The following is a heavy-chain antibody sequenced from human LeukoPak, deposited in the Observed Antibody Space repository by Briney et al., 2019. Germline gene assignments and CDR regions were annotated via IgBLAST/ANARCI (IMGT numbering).Heavy chain of an antibody. V-gene: IGHV3-30-3*01. Sequence: GGSLRLSCAASGFTFSSYAMHWVRQAPGKGLEWVAVISYDGSNKYYADSVKGRFTISRDNSKNTLYLQMNSLRAEDTAVYYCARSEFNYFDYWGQGTLVTVSS. CDR1: GFTFSSYA. D-gene: IGHD1-14*01. CDR3: ARSEFNYFDY. J-gene: IGHJ4*02. CDR2: ISYDGSNK.